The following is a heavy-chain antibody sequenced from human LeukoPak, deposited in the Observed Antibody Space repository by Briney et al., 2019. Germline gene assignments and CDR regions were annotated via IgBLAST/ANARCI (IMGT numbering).Heavy chain of an antibody. CDR1: GFTFRSYG. J-gene: IGHJ4*02. CDR2: IRYDGNSN. V-gene: IGHV3-30*02. D-gene: IGHD3-22*01. Sequence: GGSLRLSCAASGFTFRSYGMHWVRQAPGKVLEWVAFIRYDGNSNYYADSVKGRFTISRDNSRSTLYLQMNSLRAEDTAVYYCAKEEVISGNHGVYFDYWGQGTLVTVSS. CDR3: AKEEVISGNHGVYFDY.